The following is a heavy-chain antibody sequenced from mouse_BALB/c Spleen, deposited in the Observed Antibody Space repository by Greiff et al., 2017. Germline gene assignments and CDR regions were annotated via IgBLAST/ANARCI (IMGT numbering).Heavy chain of an antibody. CDR3: ARCGNPYAMDY. J-gene: IGHJ4*01. Sequence: VKLMESGAELVRPGASVKLSCKASGYTFTSYWMNWVKQRPEQGLEWIGRIDPYDSETHYNQKFKDKAILTVDKSSSTAYMQLSSLTSEDSAVYYCARCGNPYAMDYWGQGTSVTVSS. CDR2: IDPYDSET. D-gene: IGHD2-1*01. CDR1: GYTFTSYW. V-gene: IGHV1-52*01.